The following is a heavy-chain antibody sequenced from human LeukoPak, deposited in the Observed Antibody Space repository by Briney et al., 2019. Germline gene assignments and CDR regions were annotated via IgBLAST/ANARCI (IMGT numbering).Heavy chain of an antibody. D-gene: IGHD7-27*01. CDR3: ATIAPGDLFDS. CDR2: FVPEDDET. V-gene: IGHV1-24*01. J-gene: IGHJ4*02. Sequence: ASVKVSCKVSGSTLTGFSIHWVRQAPGKGLEWMGGFVPEDDETIYAQSFQSRVTMTEDTSTDTAYMELSSLRSEDTAMYYCATIAPGDLFDSWGQGTLVTVSS. CDR1: GSTLTGFS.